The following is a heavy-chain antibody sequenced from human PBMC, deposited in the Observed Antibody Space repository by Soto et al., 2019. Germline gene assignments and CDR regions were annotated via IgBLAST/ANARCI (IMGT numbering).Heavy chain of an antibody. CDR3: ARMGHYDFWSGYYFDY. J-gene: IGHJ4*02. CDR2: IFSNDEK. CDR1: GFSLSNARMG. Sequence: QVTLKESGPVLVQPTETLTLTCTVSGFSLSNARMGVSWIRQPPGKALEWLAHIFSNDEKSYSTSLKSRLTISKDTSKRQVVLTMTHMDPVDTATYYCARMGHYDFWSGYYFDYWGQGTLVTVSS. V-gene: IGHV2-26*01. D-gene: IGHD3-3*01.